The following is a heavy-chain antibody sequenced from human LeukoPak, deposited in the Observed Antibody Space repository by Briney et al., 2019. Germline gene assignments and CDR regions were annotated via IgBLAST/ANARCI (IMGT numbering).Heavy chain of an antibody. CDR3: ARDPITISNSDWFDP. CDR2: IYHSGST. J-gene: IGHJ5*02. CDR1: GGSISSSSYY. Sequence: SETLSLTCTVSGGSISSSSYYWGWIRQPPGKGLEWIGSIYHSGSTYYNPSLKSRVTISVDTSKNQFSLKLSSATAADTAVYYCARDPITISNSDWFDPWGQGTLVTVSS. V-gene: IGHV4-39*07. D-gene: IGHD3-3*01.